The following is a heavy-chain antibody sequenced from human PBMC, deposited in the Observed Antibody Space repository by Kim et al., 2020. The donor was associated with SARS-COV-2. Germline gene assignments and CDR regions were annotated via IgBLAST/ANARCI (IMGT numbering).Heavy chain of an antibody. CDR1: GDSVSSNSAA. D-gene: IGHD6-19*01. Sequence: SQTLSLSCAISGDSVSSNSAAWNWIRQSPSRGLEWLGRTYYRSKWYNDYAVSVKSRITINPDTSKNQFSLQLNSVTPEDTAVYYCARDLKEAGHYYYYGMDLWGQGTTVTVSS. CDR2: TYYRSKWYN. J-gene: IGHJ6*02. V-gene: IGHV6-1*01. CDR3: ARDLKEAGHYYYYGMDL.